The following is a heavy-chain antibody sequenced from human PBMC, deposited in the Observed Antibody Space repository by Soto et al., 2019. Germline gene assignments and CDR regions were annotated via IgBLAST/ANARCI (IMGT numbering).Heavy chain of an antibody. V-gene: IGHV3-15*01. D-gene: IGHD1-7*01. J-gene: IGHJ3*02. Sequence: DYATPVKGRFAISRDDSRNTLYLHMNSLKTEDTAVHYCTTNEITGSTNDAFDIWGQGTTVTVSS. CDR3: TTNEITGSTNDAFDI.